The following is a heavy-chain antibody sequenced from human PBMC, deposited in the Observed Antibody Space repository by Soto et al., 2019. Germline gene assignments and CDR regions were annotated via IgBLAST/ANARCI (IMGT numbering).Heavy chain of an antibody. J-gene: IGHJ4*02. Sequence: RGESLKISCKGSGNSFTTNWIAWVRQTPGKGLECMGIIYPGDSHTKYSPSFQGQVTISADKSISTAYLQRSSLKASDSAMYYCATLDRRSSYSGFDYWGQGTLVTVSS. CDR2: IYPGDSHT. D-gene: IGHD3-10*01. V-gene: IGHV5-51*01. CDR1: GNSFTTNW. CDR3: ATLDRRSSYSGFDY.